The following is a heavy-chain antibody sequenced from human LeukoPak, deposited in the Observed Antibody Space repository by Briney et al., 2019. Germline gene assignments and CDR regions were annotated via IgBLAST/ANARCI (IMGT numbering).Heavy chain of an antibody. V-gene: IGHV4-39*07. CDR3: ARDWGVSARPGYMDV. CDR2: IHYGGTA. D-gene: IGHD6-6*01. J-gene: IGHJ6*03. Sequence: SETLSLTCTVSGGSINSNNYYWGWIRQPPGKGLEWIGSIHYGGTAYYNPSLKSRVTISVDTSKNQFSLKLSSVTAADTAVYYCARDWGVSARPGYMDVWGKGTTVTVSS. CDR1: GGSINSNNYY.